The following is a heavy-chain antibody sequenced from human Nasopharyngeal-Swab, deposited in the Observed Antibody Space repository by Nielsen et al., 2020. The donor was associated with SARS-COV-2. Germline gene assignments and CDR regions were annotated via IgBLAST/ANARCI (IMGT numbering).Heavy chain of an antibody. J-gene: IGHJ5*02. CDR1: GYTFTSYG. Sequence: ASVKVSCKASGYTFTSYGISWVRQSPGQGLEWIGWISAYNGNTNSAQKFQGRVTMTTETSTNTAYMELRSLTSDDTAVYYCARDQGFTSSYWFDPWGQGTLVTVSS. CDR2: ISAYNGNT. V-gene: IGHV1-18*01. CDR3: ARDQGFTSSYWFDP. D-gene: IGHD2-2*01.